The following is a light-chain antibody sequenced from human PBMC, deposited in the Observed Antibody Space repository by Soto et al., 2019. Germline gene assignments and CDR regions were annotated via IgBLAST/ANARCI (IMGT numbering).Light chain of an antibody. CDR1: QSVSSD. Sequence: VVRQSPATVAVFPGETATLSCRASQSVSSDLAWYQQRPGQAPRLLIYGASTRATGIPARFRGSGSGTEFRLTISSLQSEDFATYYCQQYNTWHPKMAFGRGTKVDIK. CDR2: GAS. V-gene: IGKV3-15*01. J-gene: IGKJ1*01. CDR3: QQYNTWHPKMA.